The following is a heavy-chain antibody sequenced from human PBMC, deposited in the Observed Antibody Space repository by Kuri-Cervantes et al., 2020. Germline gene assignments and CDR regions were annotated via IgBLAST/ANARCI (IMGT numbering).Heavy chain of an antibody. CDR3: ARSTTVVQRGAGY. CDR1: GFTFSSYW. Sequence: GESLKISCAASGFTFSSYWMSWVRQAPGKGLEWVANIKQDGSEKYYVDSVKGRFTISRDNAKNSLYLQMNSLRAEDTAVYYRARSTTVVQRGAGYWGQGTLVTVSS. V-gene: IGHV3-7*01. CDR2: IKQDGSEK. J-gene: IGHJ4*02. D-gene: IGHD4-23*01.